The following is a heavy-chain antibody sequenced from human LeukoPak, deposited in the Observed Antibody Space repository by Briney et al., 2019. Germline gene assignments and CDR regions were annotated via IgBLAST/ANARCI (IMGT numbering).Heavy chain of an antibody. Sequence: QPGGSLRLSCAASGFTFDDYAMPWVRQAPGKGLECVSGISWNSGSIGYADSVKGRFTISRDNAKNSLYLQMNSLRAEDTALYYCAKFGDHDAFDTWGQGTMVTVSS. CDR1: GFTFDDYA. D-gene: IGHD4-17*01. CDR2: ISWNSGSI. J-gene: IGHJ3*02. V-gene: IGHV3-9*01. CDR3: AKFGDHDAFDT.